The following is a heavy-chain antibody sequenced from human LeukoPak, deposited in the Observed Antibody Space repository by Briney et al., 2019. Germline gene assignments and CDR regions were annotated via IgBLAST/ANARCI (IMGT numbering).Heavy chain of an antibody. J-gene: IGHJ4*02. Sequence: PGGSLRLSFAASGFTVSGNYMSWVRQAPGEGLEWVSGIYSGGSTYYADSVKGRFTISRDNSKNTLYLQMNSLRAEDTAVYYCARGLGSGYYNDWGQGTLVTASS. CDR1: GFTVSGNY. D-gene: IGHD3-22*01. V-gene: IGHV3-66*01. CDR2: IYSGGST. CDR3: ARGLGSGYYND.